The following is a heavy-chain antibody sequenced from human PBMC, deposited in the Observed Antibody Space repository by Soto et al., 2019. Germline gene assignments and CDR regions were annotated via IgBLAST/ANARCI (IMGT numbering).Heavy chain of an antibody. CDR3: ARDSPPGYSGQASTKELDY. CDR2: INAGNGNT. J-gene: IGHJ4*02. V-gene: IGHV1-3*01. CDR1: GYTFTSYA. Sequence: ASVKVSCKASGYTFTSYAMHWVRQAPGQRLEWMGWINAGNGNTKYSQKFQGRVTITRDTSASSAYMELSSLSSEDTAVYYCARDSPPGYSGQASTKELDYWGQGTLVTVSS. D-gene: IGHD5-12*01.